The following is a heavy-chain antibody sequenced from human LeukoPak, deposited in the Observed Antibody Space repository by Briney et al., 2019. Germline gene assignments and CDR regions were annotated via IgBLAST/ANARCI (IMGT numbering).Heavy chain of an antibody. J-gene: IGHJ4*02. CDR2: IRQDGSER. CDR3: ARLSTVDFWSPFDY. Sequence: GGPLRLSCAASGFTFRNYWMSWVRQAPGKGLEWGANIRQDGSERNYVDSVKGRFTISRDDAKTSLYLHMNSLRAEDTALYYCARLSTVDFWSPFDYWGQGTLVTVSS. CDR1: GFTFRNYW. V-gene: IGHV3-7*05. D-gene: IGHD3-3*01.